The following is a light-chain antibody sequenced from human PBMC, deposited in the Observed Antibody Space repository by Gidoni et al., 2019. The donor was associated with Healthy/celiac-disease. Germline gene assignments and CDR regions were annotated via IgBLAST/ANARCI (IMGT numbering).Light chain of an antibody. Sequence: HSALHPPASVSGSPGQSITISCTGTSSDVGGYNYVSWYQQHPGKAPKLMIYEVSNRPSGVSNRFSGSKSGNTASLTISGLQAEDEADYYCSSYTSSSTLDVFGTGTKVTVL. CDR1: SSDVGGYNY. J-gene: IGLJ1*01. CDR2: EVS. V-gene: IGLV2-14*01. CDR3: SSYTSSSTLDV.